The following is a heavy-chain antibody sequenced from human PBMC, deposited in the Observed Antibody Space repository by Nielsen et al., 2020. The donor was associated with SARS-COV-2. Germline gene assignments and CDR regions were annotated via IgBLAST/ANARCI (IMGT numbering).Heavy chain of an antibody. Sequence: ASVKVSCKASGYTFTSYGISWVRQAPGQGLEWMGWISAYNGNTNYAQKLQGRVTMTTDTSTSTAYMELRSLRSDDTAVYYCAREYCSGGSCYSAHDAFDIWGQGTMVTVSS. J-gene: IGHJ3*02. V-gene: IGHV1-18*01. CDR3: AREYCSGGSCYSAHDAFDI. D-gene: IGHD2-15*01. CDR1: GYTFTSYG. CDR2: ISAYNGNT.